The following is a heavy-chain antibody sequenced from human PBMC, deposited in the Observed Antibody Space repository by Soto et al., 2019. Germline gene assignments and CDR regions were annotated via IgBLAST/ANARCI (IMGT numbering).Heavy chain of an antibody. CDR1: GGSISSGGYS. Sequence: PSETLSLTCAVSGGSISSGGYSWSWIRQPPGKGLEWIGYIYHSGSTYYNPSLKSRVTISVDRSKNHFSLKLSSVTAADTAVYYCAGYIVVVPGQNWFDPWGQGTLVTVSS. D-gene: IGHD2-2*01. CDR2: IYHSGST. J-gene: IGHJ5*02. V-gene: IGHV4-30-2*01. CDR3: AGYIVVVPGQNWFDP.